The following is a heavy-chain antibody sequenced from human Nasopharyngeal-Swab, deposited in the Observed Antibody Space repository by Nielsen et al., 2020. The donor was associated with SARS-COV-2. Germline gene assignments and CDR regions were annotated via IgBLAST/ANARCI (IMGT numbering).Heavy chain of an antibody. D-gene: IGHD3-3*01. CDR3: ARDPAEGFLEWLGGG. J-gene: IGHJ4*02. CDR1: GFTFSDYY. V-gene: IGHV3-11*04. Sequence: GESLKISCAASGFTFSDYYMSWIRQAPGKGLEWVSYISSSGSTIYYADSVKGRFTISRDNAKNSLYLQMNSLRAEDTAVYYCARDPAEGFLEWLGGGWGQGTLVTVSS. CDR2: ISSSGSTI.